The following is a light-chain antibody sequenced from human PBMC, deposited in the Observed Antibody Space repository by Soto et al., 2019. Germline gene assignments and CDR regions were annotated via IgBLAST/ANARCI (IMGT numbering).Light chain of an antibody. CDR3: GADHGSGSNFVVV. V-gene: IGLV9-49*01. J-gene: IGLJ2*01. Sequence: QLVLTQPPSASASLGASVTLTCTLSSGYSNYKVDWYQQRPGKGPRFVMRVGTGGIVGSKGDGIPDRFSVLGSGPNRYLTIKNIQEEDESDYHCGADHGSGSNFVVVFGGGTQLTVL. CDR2: VGTGGIVG. CDR1: SGYSNYK.